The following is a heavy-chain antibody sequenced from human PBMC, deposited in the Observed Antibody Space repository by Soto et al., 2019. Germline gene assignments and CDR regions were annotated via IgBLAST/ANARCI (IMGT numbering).Heavy chain of an antibody. CDR3: ARVSLPRIYSSSWYGFLMKSY. D-gene: IGHD6-13*01. CDR1: GYTFTSYG. Sequence: GASVKVSCKASGYTFTSYGISWVRQAPGQGLEWMGWISAYNGNTNYAQKLQGRVTMTTDTSTSTAYMELRSLRSDDTAVYYCARVSLPRIYSSSWYGFLMKSYWGQGTLVTVSS. J-gene: IGHJ4*02. CDR2: ISAYNGNT. V-gene: IGHV1-18*01.